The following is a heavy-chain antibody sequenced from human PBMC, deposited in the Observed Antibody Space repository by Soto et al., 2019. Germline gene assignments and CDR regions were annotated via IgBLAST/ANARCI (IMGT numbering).Heavy chain of an antibody. CDR2: ISDSGST. J-gene: IGHJ4*02. CDR3: AKDVGGHYCTPTSCLYFFHS. CDR1: GFSFNNYA. V-gene: IGHV3-23*01. Sequence: EVQLLESGGGLVQPGGSLRLPCAASGFSFNNYAMNWVRQAPGQGLEWVSTISDSGSTYYADSVKGRFTISRDNSKNTLYLQMKSLRAEDTAVYFCAKDVGGHYCTPTSCLYFFHSWGRGTLVTVSS. D-gene: IGHD2-2*01.